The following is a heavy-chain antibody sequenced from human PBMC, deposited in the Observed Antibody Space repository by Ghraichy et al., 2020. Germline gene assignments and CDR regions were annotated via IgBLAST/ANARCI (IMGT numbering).Heavy chain of an antibody. CDR2: IYYTGST. V-gene: IGHV4-39*01. CDR1: GGYISSSSYY. Sequence: SETLSLTCTVSGGYISSSSYYWAWIRQPPGKGLELIGSIYYTGSTYYNPSLKSRVTISVDRSKNQFSLKVSSVTAADTAVYYCARPQSDYNYAIDVWGQGTTVTVSS. J-gene: IGHJ6*02. CDR3: ARPQSDYNYAIDV.